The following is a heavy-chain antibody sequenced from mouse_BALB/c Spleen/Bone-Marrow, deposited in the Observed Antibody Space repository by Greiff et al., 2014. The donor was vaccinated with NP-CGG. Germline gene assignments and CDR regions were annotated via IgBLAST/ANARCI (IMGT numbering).Heavy chain of an antibody. Sequence: VQLKQSGAELVEPGASVKLSCTTSGFNIKDPYIHWVRQRPEQGLEWIGRIDPANYNTQYDPKFQGKATITADTPSNATYLQLNSLTSEDTAVYYCAALTRTFDYRGQGTPVTVSA. CDR1: GFNIKDPY. J-gene: IGHJ3*01. CDR3: AALTRTFDY. D-gene: IGHD4-1*01. V-gene: IGHV14-3*02. CDR2: IDPANYNT.